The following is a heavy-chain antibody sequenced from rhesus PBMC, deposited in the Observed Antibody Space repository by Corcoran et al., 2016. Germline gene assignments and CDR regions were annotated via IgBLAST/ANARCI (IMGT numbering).Heavy chain of an antibody. CDR3: ARVDSNYVGGFDY. D-gene: IGHD4-23*01. Sequence: QVQLQESGPGLVKPSETLSPTCAASGGSVSSSNRWSWIRPPPGNGLEWVGYISGSSGSTYYSPSLKSRVTISTDTSKNQFSLKLSSVTAADTAVYYCARVDSNYVGGFDYWGQGVLVTVSS. CDR2: ISGSSGST. V-gene: IGHV4-65*01. J-gene: IGHJ4*01. CDR1: GGSVSSSNR.